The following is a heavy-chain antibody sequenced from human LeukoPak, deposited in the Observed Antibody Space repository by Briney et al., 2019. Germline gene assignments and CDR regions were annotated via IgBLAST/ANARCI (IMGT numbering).Heavy chain of an antibody. J-gene: IGHJ4*02. V-gene: IGHV3-30*18. CDR2: ISYDGSNK. CDR3: AKEGVLGFGY. CDR1: GFTFSSYG. D-gene: IGHD2-8*01. Sequence: GGSLRLSCAASGFTFSSYGMHWVRQAPGKGLEWVAVISYDGSNKYYADSVKGRFTISRDNSKNTLYLQMSSLRAEDTAVYYCAKEGVLGFGYWGQGTLVTVSS.